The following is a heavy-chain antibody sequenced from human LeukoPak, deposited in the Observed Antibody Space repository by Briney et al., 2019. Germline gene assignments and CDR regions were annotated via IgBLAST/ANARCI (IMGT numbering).Heavy chain of an antibody. CDR2: INPNSGGT. Sequence: ASVKVSCKASGYTFTNYDINWVRQATGQGLEWMGWINPNSGGTNYAQKFQGRVTMTRDTSISTAYMELSRLRSDDTAVYYCARTHHRITMIVVAYDAFDIWGQGTMVTVSS. CDR3: ARTHHRITMIVVAYDAFDI. J-gene: IGHJ3*02. D-gene: IGHD3-22*01. CDR1: GYTFTNYD. V-gene: IGHV1-2*02.